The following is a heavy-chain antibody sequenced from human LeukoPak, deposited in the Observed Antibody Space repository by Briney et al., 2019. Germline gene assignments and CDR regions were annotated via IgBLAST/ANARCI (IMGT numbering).Heavy chain of an antibody. Sequence: SQTLSLTCTVSGGSISSGSYYWSWIRQPPGKGLEWIGEINHSGSTNYNPPLKSRVTISVDTSKNQFSLKLSSVTAADTAVYYCARGRKRLSYYYDSSGYYSDYWGQGTLVTVSS. CDR1: GGSISSGSYY. CDR3: ARGRKRLSYYYDSSGYYSDY. J-gene: IGHJ4*02. V-gene: IGHV4-30-2*01. D-gene: IGHD3-22*01. CDR2: INHSGST.